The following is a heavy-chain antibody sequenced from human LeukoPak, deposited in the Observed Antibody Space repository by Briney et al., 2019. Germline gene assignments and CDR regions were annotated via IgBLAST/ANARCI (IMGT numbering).Heavy chain of an antibody. V-gene: IGHV3-7*01. CDR2: IKQDGSEK. J-gene: IGHJ3*02. D-gene: IGHD2-2*01. CDR3: ARETQLGSYAAFDI. CDR1: GFTFSSYW. Sequence: GGSLRLSCAASGFTFSSYWMSWVRQAPGKGLEWVANIKQDGSEKYYVDSVKGRFTISRDNAKNSLYLQMNSLRAEDTAVYYCARETQLGSYAAFDIWGQGTMVTVSS.